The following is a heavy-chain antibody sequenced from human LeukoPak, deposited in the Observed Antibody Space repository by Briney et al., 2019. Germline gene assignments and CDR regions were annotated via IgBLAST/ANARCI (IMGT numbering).Heavy chain of an antibody. CDR1: GYTFTGYY. J-gene: IGHJ5*02. D-gene: IGHD3-10*01. CDR2: INPNSGGT. V-gene: IGHV1-2*02. CDR3: AREGITMVRGVIGWFDP. Sequence: ASVKVSCKASGYTFTGYYMHWVRQAPGQGLEWMGWINPNSGGTNYAQKFQGRVTMTRDTSISTAYMELSRLRSDDTAVYYCAREGITMVRGVIGWFDPWGQGTLATVSS.